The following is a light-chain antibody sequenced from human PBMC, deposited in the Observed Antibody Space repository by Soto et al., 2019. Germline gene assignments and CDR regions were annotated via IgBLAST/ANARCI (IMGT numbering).Light chain of an antibody. CDR1: QGISNF. V-gene: IGKV1-27*01. Sequence: DFQMTQSPSSLSASVGDRVTITCRANQGISNFLAWYQQKPGQVPKLLMYAASTLHSGVPSRFSGSRSGTDFTLTISSLQPEDVATYYCQKYNSAPQTFGQGTKVDIK. J-gene: IGKJ1*01. CDR2: AAS. CDR3: QKYNSAPQT.